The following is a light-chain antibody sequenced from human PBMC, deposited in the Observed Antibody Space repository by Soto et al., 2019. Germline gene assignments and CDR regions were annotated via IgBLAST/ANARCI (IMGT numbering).Light chain of an antibody. CDR3: QQYNNRPPLT. J-gene: IGKJ5*01. V-gene: IGKV3-15*01. CDR2: GAS. Sequence: EIVMTQAPATLSVSPGERATLSCRASQSVSSNLAWYQQKPGQARRLLIYGASTRATGIPARFSGSGSGTEITLTISSLQSEDFAVYYCQQYNNRPPLTFGQGTRLEIK. CDR1: QSVSSN.